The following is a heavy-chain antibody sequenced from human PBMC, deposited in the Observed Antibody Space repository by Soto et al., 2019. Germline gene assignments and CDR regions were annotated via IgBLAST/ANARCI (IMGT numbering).Heavy chain of an antibody. CDR1: GGSISSGGYY. CDR2: IYYSGST. J-gene: IGHJ6*03. CDR3: ARGTCSGIARYGWAHYYMDV. D-gene: IGHD5-18*01. Sequence: SETLSLTCTVSGGSISSGGYYWSWIRQHPGKGLEWIGYIYYSGSTYYNPSLKSRVTISVDTSKDQFSLKLSSVTAADTAIYFCARGTCSGIARYGWAHYYMDVWGEGTTVTVSS. V-gene: IGHV4-31*03.